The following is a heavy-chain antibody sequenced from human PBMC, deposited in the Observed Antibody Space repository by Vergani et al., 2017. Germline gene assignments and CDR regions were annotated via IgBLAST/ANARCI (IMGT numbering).Heavy chain of an antibody. V-gene: IGHV3-9*01. Sequence: EVQLVESGGGLVQPGRSLRLSCAASGFTFDDYAMHWVRQAPGKGLEWVSGISWNSCSIGDADSVKGRFTISRDNAKNSLYLQMNSLRAEDTALYYCAKAITIFGVVINGDDAFDIWGQGTMVTVSS. CDR3: AKAITIFGVVINGDDAFDI. CDR1: GFTFDDYA. CDR2: ISWNSCSI. D-gene: IGHD3-3*01. J-gene: IGHJ3*02.